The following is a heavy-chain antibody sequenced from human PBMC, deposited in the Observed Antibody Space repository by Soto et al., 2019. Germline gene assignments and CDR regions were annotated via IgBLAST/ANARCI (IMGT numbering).Heavy chain of an antibody. CDR2: ISDAGGGT. D-gene: IGHD6-19*01. J-gene: IGHJ4*02. CDR1: GFTFRIYT. CDR3: VTGYSSGWFAIY. Sequence: GGSLRLSCSASGFTFRIYTMLWVRQAPGKGLEYVPAISDAGGGTYYADSVKGRFTISRDDPKNTLYLQMSYLRAEDTAVYYCVTGYSSGWFAIYWGQGTLVTVSS. V-gene: IGHV3-64D*06.